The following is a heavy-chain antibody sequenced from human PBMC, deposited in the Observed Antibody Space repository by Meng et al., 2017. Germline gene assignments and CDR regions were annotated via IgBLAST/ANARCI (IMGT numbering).Heavy chain of an antibody. CDR1: GYTFTSYD. D-gene: IGHD6-19*01. CDR3: ARYVAVAGVDY. CDR2: MNPNSGNT. Sequence: VQLVHSGAEVKKPGASMQVSCKASGYTFTSYDSNWVRQATGQGLEWMGWMNPNSGNTGYAQKFQGRVTMTRNTSISTAYMELSSLRSEDTAVYYCARYVAVAGVDYWGQGTLVTVSS. V-gene: IGHV1-8*01. J-gene: IGHJ4*02.